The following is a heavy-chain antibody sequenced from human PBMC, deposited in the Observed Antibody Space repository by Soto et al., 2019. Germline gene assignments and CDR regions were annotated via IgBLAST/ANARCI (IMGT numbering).Heavy chain of an antibody. J-gene: IGHJ4*02. Sequence: QMQLQESGPGLVKPSQTLSLTCTVSGGSISSGDYYWSWIRQPPGKGLEWIGYIYYSGSTYYNPSLKSRVTISVDTSKNQFSLKLSSVTAADTAVYYCARSRGYSYGPLDYWGQGTLVTVSS. V-gene: IGHV4-30-4*01. CDR2: IYYSGST. CDR1: GGSISSGDYY. CDR3: ARSRGYSYGPLDY. D-gene: IGHD5-18*01.